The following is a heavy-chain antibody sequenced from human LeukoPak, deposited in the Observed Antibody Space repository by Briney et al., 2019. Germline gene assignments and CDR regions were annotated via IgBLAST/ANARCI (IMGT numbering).Heavy chain of an antibody. J-gene: IGHJ3*02. CDR3: ARGFTPHDVFDI. Sequence: SETLSLTCTVSGGSISSYYWSWIRQPPGKGLEWIGYIYYSGSTNYNPSLKSRVTISVDTSKNQFSLKLSSVTAADTAVYYCARGFTPHDVFDIWGQGTMVTVSS. CDR2: IYYSGST. V-gene: IGHV4-59*01. D-gene: IGHD3-3*01. CDR1: GGSISSYY.